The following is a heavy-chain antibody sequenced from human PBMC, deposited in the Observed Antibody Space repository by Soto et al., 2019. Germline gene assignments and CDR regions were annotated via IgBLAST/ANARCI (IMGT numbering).Heavy chain of an antibody. V-gene: IGHV4-31*03. CDR3: ASGGTSSPPPGDY. D-gene: IGHD2-15*01. Sequence: QVQLQESGPGLVKPSQTLSLTCTVSGGSISSGGYYWSWIRQHPGKGLEWIGYIYYSGSTYYNPSLKSRVTISEDQYKKQFSLKMRSVTAADTAVYYCASGGTSSPPPGDYWGQGTLVTVSS. CDR1: GGSISSGGYY. CDR2: IYYSGST. J-gene: IGHJ4*02.